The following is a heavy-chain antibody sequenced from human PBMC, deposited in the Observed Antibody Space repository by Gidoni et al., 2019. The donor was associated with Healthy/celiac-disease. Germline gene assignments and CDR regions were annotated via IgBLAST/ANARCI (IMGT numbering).Heavy chain of an antibody. CDR3: ARAWTFGYFDY. V-gene: IGHV3-21*01. CDR1: GFTFSSYS. J-gene: IGHJ4*02. CDR2: ISSSSSYI. Sequence: EVQLVESGGGLVKPGGSLRLSCAASGFTFSSYSMNWVRQAPGKGLGWVSSISSSSSYIYYADSVKGRFTISRDNAKNSLYLQMNSLRAEDTAVYYCARAWTFGYFDYWGQGTLVTVSS. D-gene: IGHD3-10*01.